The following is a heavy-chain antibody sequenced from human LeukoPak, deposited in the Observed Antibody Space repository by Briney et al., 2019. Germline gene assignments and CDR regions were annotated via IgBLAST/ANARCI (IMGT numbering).Heavy chain of an antibody. Sequence: QPGGSLRLSRAASGFTFSSHGIHWVRQAPGKGLEWVAFVRSEGNNVYAGSVKGRFTIFRDNSKDTVYLQMSSLRPEDSAVYHCAKDGVGPDSSGSFDYWGQGTLVTVSS. D-gene: IGHD3-22*01. CDR2: VRSEGNN. CDR1: GFTFSSHG. CDR3: AKDGVGPDSSGSFDY. J-gene: IGHJ4*02. V-gene: IGHV3-30*02.